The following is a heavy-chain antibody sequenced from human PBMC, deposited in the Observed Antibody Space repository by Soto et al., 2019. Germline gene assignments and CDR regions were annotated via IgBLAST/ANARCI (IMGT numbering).Heavy chain of an antibody. CDR3: AHRVGATGFDY. J-gene: IGHJ4*02. D-gene: IGHD1-26*01. V-gene: IGHV2-5*02. CDR1: GFSLSTSGVG. Sequence: SGPTLVNPTQTLTLTCTFSGFSLSTSGVGVGWIRQPPGKALEWLAVIYWDDSKTYSPSLKSRLTITKDTSRDQVVLTMTNMDPVDTATYYCAHRVGATGFDYWGQGTLVTVSS. CDR2: IYWDDSK.